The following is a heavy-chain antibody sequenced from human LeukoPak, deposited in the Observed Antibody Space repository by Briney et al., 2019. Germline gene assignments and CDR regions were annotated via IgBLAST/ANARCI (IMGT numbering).Heavy chain of an antibody. CDR1: GYTFTGYY. D-gene: IGHD3-3*01. CDR2: INPNSGGT. CDR3: ARSYYDFWSGYSFDC. J-gene: IGHJ4*02. Sequence: ASVRVSCKASGYTFTGYYMHWVRQAPGQGLEWMGWINPNSGGTNYAQKFQGRVTMTRDTSINTAYMELSSLRSEDTAVYYCARSYYDFWSGYSFDCWGQGTLVTVSS. V-gene: IGHV1-2*02.